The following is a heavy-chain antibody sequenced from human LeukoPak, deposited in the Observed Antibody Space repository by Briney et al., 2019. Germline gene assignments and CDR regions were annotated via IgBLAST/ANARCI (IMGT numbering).Heavy chain of an antibody. CDR2: FDPEDRET. Sequence: WMGGFDPEDRETIYAQKFQGRVTMTEDTSTDTAYMELSSLRSEDTAVYYCATGGFGSSWWAWGQGTLVTVSS. D-gene: IGHD6-13*01. CDR3: ATGGFGSSWWA. V-gene: IGHV1-24*01. J-gene: IGHJ5*02.